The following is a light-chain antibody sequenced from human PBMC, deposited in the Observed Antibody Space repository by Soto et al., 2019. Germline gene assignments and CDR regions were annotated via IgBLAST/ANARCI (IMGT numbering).Light chain of an antibody. CDR3: QQYNNWPQT. V-gene: IGKV3-15*01. Sequence: EIVMTQSPATLSVSPGERVTLSCRASQSVSSNLAWYQHKPGQAPRLLIFGASTRATDIPARFSGSGSGTEFTLTISSLQSEDFAVYYCQQYNNWPQTFGQGTKVDIK. CDR1: QSVSSN. J-gene: IGKJ1*01. CDR2: GAS.